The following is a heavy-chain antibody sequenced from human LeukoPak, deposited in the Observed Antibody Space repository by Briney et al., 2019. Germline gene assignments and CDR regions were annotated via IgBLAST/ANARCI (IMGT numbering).Heavy chain of an antibody. CDR3: ARDLRFYGSGSPNWFDP. D-gene: IGHD3-10*01. V-gene: IGHV4-38-2*02. Sequence: SEALPVTCAVSGYSIIRGYYWGWIRPPPGKGLGWIGSIYHSGSTYYNPSLKSRVTISVDTSKNQFSLKLSSVTAADTAVYYCARDLRFYGSGSPNWFDPWGQGTLVTVSS. CDR1: GYSIIRGYY. J-gene: IGHJ5*02. CDR2: IYHSGST.